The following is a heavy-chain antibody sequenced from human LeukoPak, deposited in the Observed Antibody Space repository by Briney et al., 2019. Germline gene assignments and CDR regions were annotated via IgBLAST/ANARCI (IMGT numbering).Heavy chain of an antibody. V-gene: IGHV4-59*01. CDR2: IHYSGST. D-gene: IGHD3-22*01. CDR1: GGSISRYY. J-gene: IGHJ4*02. Sequence: ASETLSLTCTVSGGSISRYYWNWIRQPPGERLEWIGWIHYSGSTAYNPSLESRVTMSVDTSKNRISLKTTSVTAADTATYYCARWGYFDSSGYFVVDYWGQGALVTVSS. CDR3: ARWGYFDSSGYFVVDY.